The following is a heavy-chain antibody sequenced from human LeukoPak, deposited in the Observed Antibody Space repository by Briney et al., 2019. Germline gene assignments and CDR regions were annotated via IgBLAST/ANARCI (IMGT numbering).Heavy chain of an antibody. V-gene: IGHV3-23*01. CDR2: ITSGGST. D-gene: IGHD6-6*01. Sequence: GGSLRLSCAASGFTFSSYAMSWVRQAPGKGLEWVSGITSGGSTYKVDSVKGRFTISRDNSKNTLYLQMSSLRAEDTAVYYCAKEASRGFDIWGQGTMVTVSS. CDR3: AKEASRGFDI. CDR1: GFTFSSYA. J-gene: IGHJ3*02.